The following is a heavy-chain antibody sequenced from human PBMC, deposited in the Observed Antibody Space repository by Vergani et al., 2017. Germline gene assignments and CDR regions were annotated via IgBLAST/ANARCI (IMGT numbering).Heavy chain of an antibody. D-gene: IGHD5-12*01. CDR1: GFTVSSNY. CDR3: ARDSMYGGYRLDAFDI. V-gene: IGHV3-66*02. CDR2: IYSGGST. J-gene: IGHJ3*02. Sequence: EVQLVESGGGLVQPGASLRLSCAASGFTVSSNYMSWVRQAPGKGLEWVSVIYSGGSTYYADSVKGRFTIARDNSKNTLYLQMNSLRAEDTAVYYCARDSMYGGYRLDAFDIWGQGTMVTVSS.